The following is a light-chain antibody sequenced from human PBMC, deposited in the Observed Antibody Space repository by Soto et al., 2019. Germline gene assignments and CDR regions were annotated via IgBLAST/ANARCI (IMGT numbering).Light chain of an antibody. CDR3: SSFAGNNNLV. J-gene: IGLJ2*01. CDR2: EVS. CDR1: SSDVGGYNY. V-gene: IGLV2-8*01. Sequence: QYALTQPPTASGSPGQSVTISCTGTSSDVGGYNYVSWYQQHPGKAPKLMISEVSKRPSGVPDRFSGSKSGNTASLTVSGLQAEDEADYYCSSFAGNNNLVFGGGTKLTV.